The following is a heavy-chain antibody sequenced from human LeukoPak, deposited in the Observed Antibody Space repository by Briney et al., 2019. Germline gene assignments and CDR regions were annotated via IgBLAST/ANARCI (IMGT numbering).Heavy chain of an antibody. V-gene: IGHV4-39*01. J-gene: IGHJ3*02. CDR1: GGSISSSSYY. Sequence: SETLSLTCTVSGGSISSSSYYWGWIRQPPGKGLEWIGSIYYSGSTYYNPSLKSRVTISVDTSKNQFSLKLSSVTAADTAVYYCATLDPTTDAFDIWGQGTMVTVSS. CDR2: IYYSGST. D-gene: IGHD1-1*01. CDR3: ATLDPTTDAFDI.